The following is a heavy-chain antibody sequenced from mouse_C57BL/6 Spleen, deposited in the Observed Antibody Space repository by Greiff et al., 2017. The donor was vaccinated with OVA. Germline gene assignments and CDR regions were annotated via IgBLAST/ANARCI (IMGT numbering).Heavy chain of an antibody. Sequence: QVQLQQPGAELVMPGASVKLSCKAFGYTFTSYWMHWVKQRPGQGLEWIGEFDPSDSYTNSNQKFKGKSTLTVDKSSSTAYMQLSSLTSEDSAVYYCARVRVRGLDYWGQGTTLTVSS. J-gene: IGHJ2*01. CDR2: FDPSDSYT. CDR3: ARVRVRGLDY. CDR1: GYTFTSYW. V-gene: IGHV1-69*01. D-gene: IGHD2-13*01.